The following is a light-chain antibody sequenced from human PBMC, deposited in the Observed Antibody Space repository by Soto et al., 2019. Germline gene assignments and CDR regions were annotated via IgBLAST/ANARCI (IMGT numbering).Light chain of an antibody. Sequence: QCVLTQPPSACGTPGQRVTISCSGSDYNIGSNSVNWYQHLPGMAPKLLTHSNDHRPSGVADRFSGSKSGTSASLAISGLQSEDEADYYCAAWDDILNGWVFGGGTKLTVL. CDR3: AAWDDILNGWV. V-gene: IGLV1-44*01. CDR2: SND. J-gene: IGLJ3*02. CDR1: DYNIGSNS.